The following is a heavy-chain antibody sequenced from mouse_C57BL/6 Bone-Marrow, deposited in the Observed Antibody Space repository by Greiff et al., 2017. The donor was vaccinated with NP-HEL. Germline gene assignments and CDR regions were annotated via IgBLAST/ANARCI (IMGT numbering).Heavy chain of an antibody. CDR2: ISSGGSYT. CDR1: GFTFSSYG. CDR3: ARQGVVYGSSFNFDY. Sequence: EVMLVESGGDLVKPGGSLKLSCAASGFTFSSYGMSWVRQTPDKRLEWVATISSGGSYTYYPDSVKGRFTISRDNAKNTLYLQMSSLKSEDTAMYYCARQGVVYGSSFNFDYWGQGTTLTVSS. J-gene: IGHJ2*01. D-gene: IGHD1-1*01. V-gene: IGHV5-6*01.